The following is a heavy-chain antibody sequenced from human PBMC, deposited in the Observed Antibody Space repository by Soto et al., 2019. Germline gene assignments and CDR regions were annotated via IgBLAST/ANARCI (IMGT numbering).Heavy chain of an antibody. J-gene: IGHJ6*02. V-gene: IGHV5-10-1*01. CDR2: VDPSDSYT. D-gene: IGHD2-2*01. CDR1: GYSFSSYW. Sequence: PGECLDISCEGSGYSFSSYWISWVHQLPGKGREWMGRVDPSDSYTNYSPSFQGHVTISADKSISTAYLQWSSLKASDTAMYYCARHTDRDIVVVPAAYGGPSSYYYGMDVWGQGTTVTVSS. CDR3: ARHTDRDIVVVPAAYGGPSSYYYGMDV.